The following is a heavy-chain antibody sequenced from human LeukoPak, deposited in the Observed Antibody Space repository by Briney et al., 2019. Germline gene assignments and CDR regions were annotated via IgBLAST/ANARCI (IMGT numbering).Heavy chain of an antibody. CDR2: IYYSGST. J-gene: IGHJ2*01. D-gene: IGHD6-19*01. CDR1: GGSISSYY. V-gene: IGHV4-59*01. CDR3: ASTAVAGADHYWYFDL. Sequence: PSETLSLTCTVSGGSISSYYWSWIRQPPGKGLEWIGYIYYSGSTNYNPSLKSRVTISVDTSKNQFSLKLSSVTAADTAVYYCASTAVAGADHYWYFDLWGRGTLVTVSS.